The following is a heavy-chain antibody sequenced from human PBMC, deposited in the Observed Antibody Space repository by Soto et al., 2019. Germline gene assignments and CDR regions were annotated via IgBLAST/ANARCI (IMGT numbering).Heavy chain of an antibody. Sequence: ASVKVSCKASGYTFTSYAMHWVRQAPGQRLEWMGWINAGNGNTEYSQKFQGRVTITRDTSASTAYTELSSLRSEDTAVYYCAREPLGAFDIWGQGTMVT. J-gene: IGHJ3*02. CDR1: GYTFTSYA. CDR3: AREPLGAFDI. V-gene: IGHV1-3*01. CDR2: INAGNGNT.